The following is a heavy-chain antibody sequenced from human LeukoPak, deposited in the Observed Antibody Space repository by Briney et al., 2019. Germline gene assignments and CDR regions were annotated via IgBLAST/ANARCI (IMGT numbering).Heavy chain of an antibody. V-gene: IGHV1-2*02. Sequence: ASVRVSCKASGYTISGYYMHWVRQAPGQGLEWMGWINPNSGGTNYAQKFQGRVTMTRDTSISTAYMEVSRLRSDDTAVYYCARDVVVAAPGYYMDLWGKGTTVTVSS. J-gene: IGHJ6*03. CDR2: INPNSGGT. D-gene: IGHD2-15*01. CDR1: GYTISGYY. CDR3: ARDVVVAAPGYYMDL.